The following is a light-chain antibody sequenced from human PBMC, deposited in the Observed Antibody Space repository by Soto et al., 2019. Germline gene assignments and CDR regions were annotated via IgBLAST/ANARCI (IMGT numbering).Light chain of an antibody. CDR1: SSDVGGYDY. J-gene: IGLJ2*01. V-gene: IGLV2-14*01. CDR2: DVS. CDR3: TSYTSSSTVV. Sequence: SGLTQPASVSGSPGQSITISCTGTSSDVGGYDYVSWYQQHPGKAPKLMIYDVSNRPSGDSDRFYGSKSGNTATLTISGLQAEDEADYYCTSYTSSSTVVFGGGTKLTVL.